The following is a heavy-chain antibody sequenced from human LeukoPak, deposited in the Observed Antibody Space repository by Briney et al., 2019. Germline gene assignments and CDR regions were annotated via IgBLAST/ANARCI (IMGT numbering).Heavy chain of an antibody. CDR2: IYTSGST. V-gene: IGHV4-61*02. Sequence: SETLSLTCTVSGGSISSGSYYWSWIRQPAGKGLEWIGRIYTSGSTNYNPSLKSRVTISVDTSKNQFSLKLSSVTAADTAVYYCARDQYGGNTLFDYWGQGTLVTVSS. D-gene: IGHD4-23*01. CDR1: GGSISSGSYY. CDR3: ARDQYGGNTLFDY. J-gene: IGHJ4*02.